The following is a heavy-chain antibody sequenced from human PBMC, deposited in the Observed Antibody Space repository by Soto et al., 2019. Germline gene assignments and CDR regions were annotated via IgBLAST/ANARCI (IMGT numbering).Heavy chain of an antibody. CDR2: TYHGGST. D-gene: IGHD3-22*01. V-gene: IGHV4-38-2*01. J-gene: IGHJ5*02. Sequence: SETLSLTCAVSGYSISSGYYWGWLRQPPGKGLEWIGSTYHGGSTYYNPSLNSRVTLSIDMTNNHVSLILNSVTAADTAVYYCASVGPWVTYYSDTSPYTFENWFDTWGQGTLVTVSS. CDR3: ASVGPWVTYYSDTSPYTFENWFDT. CDR1: GYSISSGYY.